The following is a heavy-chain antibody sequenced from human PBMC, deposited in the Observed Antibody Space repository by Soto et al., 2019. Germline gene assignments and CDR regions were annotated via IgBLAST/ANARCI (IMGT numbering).Heavy chain of an antibody. D-gene: IGHD6-6*01. Sequence: SGTLALTYAVAGGSLINYYWSGIRQPAGKGLEWIGRVYSSGSTNYNPSLESRLTMSVDTSKNQFSLELSSVTAADTALYYCAREYTSSSRSLDDWGQGTLVTVSS. CDR2: VYSSGST. CDR1: GGSLINYY. CDR3: AREYTSSSRSLDD. J-gene: IGHJ4*02. V-gene: IGHV4-4*07.